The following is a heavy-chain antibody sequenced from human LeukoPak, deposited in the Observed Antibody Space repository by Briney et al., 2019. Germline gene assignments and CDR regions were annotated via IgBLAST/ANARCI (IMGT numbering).Heavy chain of an antibody. CDR1: GFTFSSYA. V-gene: IGHV3-23*01. CDR2: ISGSGGST. Sequence: GSLRLSCAASGFTFSSYAMSWVRQAPGKGLEWVSAISGSGGSTYYADSVKGRFTISRDSSKNTLYLQMNSLRAEDTAVYYCAGVSSGSYRIGGYWGQGTLVTVSS. D-gene: IGHD3-10*01. CDR3: AGVSSGSYRIGGY. J-gene: IGHJ4*02.